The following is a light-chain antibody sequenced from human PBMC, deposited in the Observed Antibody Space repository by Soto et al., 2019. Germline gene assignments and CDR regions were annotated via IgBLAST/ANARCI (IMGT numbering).Light chain of an antibody. J-gene: IGKJ1*01. V-gene: IGKV1-5*01. CDR3: QQYNSYST. Sequence: IQITQSAATLSASVGDSVTITCRASQNIRNWLAWYQQKPGKAPKFLIYDVSSLESGVPSRFSGSGSGTEFTLTISSLQPDDFATYYCQQYNSYSTFGQGTKVDIK. CDR1: QNIRNW. CDR2: DVS.